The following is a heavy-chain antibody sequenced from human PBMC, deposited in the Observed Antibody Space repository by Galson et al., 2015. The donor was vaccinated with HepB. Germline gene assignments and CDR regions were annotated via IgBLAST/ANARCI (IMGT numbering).Heavy chain of an antibody. J-gene: IGHJ3*02. D-gene: IGHD1-26*01. Sequence: SLRLSCAASGFTFSSYGMHWVRQAPGKGLEWVAVISYDGSNKYYADSVKGRFTISRDNSKNTLYLQMNSLRAEDTAVYYCAKDRSGSDPDAFDIWGQGTMVTVSS. CDR3: AKDRSGSDPDAFDI. CDR2: ISYDGSNK. CDR1: GFTFSSYG. V-gene: IGHV3-30*18.